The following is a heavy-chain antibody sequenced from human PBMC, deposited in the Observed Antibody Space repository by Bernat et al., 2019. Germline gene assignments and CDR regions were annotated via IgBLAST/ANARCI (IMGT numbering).Heavy chain of an antibody. CDR1: GFTFSGSA. V-gene: IGHV3-73*01. Sequence: EVQLVESGGGLVQPGGSLKLSCAASGFTFSGSAMHWVRQASGKGLEWVDRIRSKANSYATAYAASVKGRFTISRDDSKNTAYLQMNSLKTGDTTVYYCTGFDYWGQGALVTVSS. CDR2: IRSKANSYAT. CDR3: TGFDY. J-gene: IGHJ4*02.